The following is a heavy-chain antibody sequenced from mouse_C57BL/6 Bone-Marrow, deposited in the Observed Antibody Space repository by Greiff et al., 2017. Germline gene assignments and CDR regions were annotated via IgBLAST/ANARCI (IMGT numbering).Heavy chain of an antibody. J-gene: IGHJ3*01. V-gene: IGHV1-20*01. Sequence: VQLQQPGPELVKPGDSVKISCKASGYSFTGYFMNWVMQSHGKSLEWIGRINPYNGDTFYNQKFKGKATLTVDKSSSTAHMELRSLTSEDSAVYYCASPYGNYAGFAYWGQGTLVTVSA. CDR2: INPYNGDT. D-gene: IGHD2-1*01. CDR3: ASPYGNYAGFAY. CDR1: GYSFTGYF.